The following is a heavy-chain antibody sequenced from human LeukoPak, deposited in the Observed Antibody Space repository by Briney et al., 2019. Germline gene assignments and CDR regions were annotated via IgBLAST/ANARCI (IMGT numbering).Heavy chain of an antibody. CDR3: ASGPPSGSYSWDY. Sequence: GSLRLSCAASGFTFSSYAMSWIRQPPGKGLEWIGSIYYSGSTYYNPSLKSRVTISVDTSKNQFSLKLVSVTAADTAVYYCASGPPSGSYSWDYWGQGTLVTVSS. D-gene: IGHD3-10*01. J-gene: IGHJ4*02. CDR1: GFTFSSYA. V-gene: IGHV4-38-2*01. CDR2: IYYSGST.